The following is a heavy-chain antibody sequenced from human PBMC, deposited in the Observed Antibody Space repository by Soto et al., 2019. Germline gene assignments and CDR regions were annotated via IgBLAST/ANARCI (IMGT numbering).Heavy chain of an antibody. CDR2: IYHSGST. CDR1: GGSISSGGYS. Sequence: PSETLSLTCAVSGGSISSGGYSWSWIRQPPGKGLEWIGYIYHSGSTYYNPSLKSRVTISVDRSKNQFSLKLSSVTAADTAVYYCARGAQLVWDWFDPWGQGTLVTVSS. J-gene: IGHJ5*02. CDR3: ARGAQLVWDWFDP. V-gene: IGHV4-30-2*01. D-gene: IGHD6-13*01.